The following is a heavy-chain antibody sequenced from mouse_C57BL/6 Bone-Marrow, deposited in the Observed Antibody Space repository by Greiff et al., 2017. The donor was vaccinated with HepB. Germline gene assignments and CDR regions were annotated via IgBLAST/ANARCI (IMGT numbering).Heavy chain of an antibody. D-gene: IGHD2-4*01. CDR2: IDPSDSET. V-gene: IGHV1-52*01. CDR1: GYTFTSYW. J-gene: IGHJ2*01. CDR3: ARHPYDYDGY. Sequence: QVQLQQPGAELVRPGSSVKLSCKASGYTFTSYWMHWVKQRPIQGLEWIGNIDPSDSETHYNQKFKDKATLTVDKSSSTAYMQLSSLTSEDSAVYYCARHPYDYDGYWGQGTTLTVSS.